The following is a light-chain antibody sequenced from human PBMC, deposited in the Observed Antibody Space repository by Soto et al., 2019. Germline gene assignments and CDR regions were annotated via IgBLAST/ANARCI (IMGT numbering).Light chain of an antibody. J-gene: IGLJ1*01. V-gene: IGLV2-14*01. CDR2: EVN. CDR3: SSYTTSNTYV. Sequence: QSVLTQPASASGSPGQSITFSCTGTSSDIGVYNYVSWYQQHPGKAPKLMIYEVNNRPSGVSNRFSGSKSGNTASLTISGLQAEDDADYYCSSYTTSNTYVFGTGTKVTVL. CDR1: SSDIGVYNY.